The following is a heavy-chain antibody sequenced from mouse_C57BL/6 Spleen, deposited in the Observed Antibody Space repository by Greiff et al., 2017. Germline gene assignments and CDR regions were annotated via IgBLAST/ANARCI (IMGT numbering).Heavy chain of an antibody. CDR1: GYTFTDYY. Sequence: QVQLKESGAELVRPGASVKLSCKASGYTFTDYYINWVKQRPGQGLEWIARIYPGSGNTYYNEKFKGKATLTAEKSSSTAYMQLSSLTSEDSAVYFCARPCYDYDWYAMDYWGQGTSVTVSS. D-gene: IGHD2-4*01. J-gene: IGHJ4*01. CDR3: ARPCYDYDWYAMDY. CDR2: IYPGSGNT. V-gene: IGHV1-76*01.